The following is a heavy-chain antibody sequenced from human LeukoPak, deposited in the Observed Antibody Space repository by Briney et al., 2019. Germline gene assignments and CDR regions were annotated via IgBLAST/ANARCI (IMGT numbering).Heavy chain of an antibody. Sequence: WGSLRLSCAASGFTFSSYGMHWVRQAPGKGLEWVAFIRYDGSNKFYADSVKGRFTISRDNSKNTLYLQMNSLRAEDTAVYYCAKAGDSSGWYARFYHPFDYWGQGTLVTVSS. V-gene: IGHV3-30*02. CDR1: GFTFSSYG. CDR2: IRYDGSNK. J-gene: IGHJ4*02. D-gene: IGHD6-19*01. CDR3: AKAGDSSGWYARFYHPFDY.